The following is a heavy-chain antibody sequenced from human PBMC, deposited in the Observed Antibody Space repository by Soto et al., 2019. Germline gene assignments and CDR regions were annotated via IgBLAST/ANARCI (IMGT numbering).Heavy chain of an antibody. CDR1: GGSFSGYD. CDR3: ARSRISAIDY. J-gene: IGHJ4*02. Sequence: QVQLQQWGAGLLKPSETLSLTCAVYGGSFSGYDWSWIRHPPGKGLEWIGEVNHSGSTNYYPSLKSRVTISVDTSKNQFSLKLSSVTAADTAVYYCARSRISAIDYWGQGTLVTVSS. V-gene: IGHV4-34*01. CDR2: VNHSGST. D-gene: IGHD1-26*01.